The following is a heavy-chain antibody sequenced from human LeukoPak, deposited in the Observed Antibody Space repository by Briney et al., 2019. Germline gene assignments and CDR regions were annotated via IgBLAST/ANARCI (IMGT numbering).Heavy chain of an antibody. CDR1: GGSFSGYY. V-gene: IGHV4-34*01. Sequence: SETLSLTCAVYGGSFSGYYWSWIRQPPGKGLEWIGEINHSGSTNYNPSLKSRVTISVDTSKNRFSLKLSSVTAADTAVYYCARAYYDSSGYYYPFDYWGQGTLVTVSS. CDR3: ARAYYDSSGYYYPFDY. J-gene: IGHJ4*02. D-gene: IGHD3-22*01. CDR2: INHSGST.